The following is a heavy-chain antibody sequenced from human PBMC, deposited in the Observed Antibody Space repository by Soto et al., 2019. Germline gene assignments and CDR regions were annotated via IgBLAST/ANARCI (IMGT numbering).Heavy chain of an antibody. J-gene: IGHJ4*02. CDR2: IKQDGSEK. CDR1: GFPFSSYW. CDR3: AREPHYYGSGSYYNNVDY. Sequence: SLRLSCPASGFPFSSYWMSWVRQAPGKGLEWVANIKQDGSEKYYVDSVKGRFTISRDNAKNSLYLQMNSLRAEDTAVYYCAREPHYYGSGSYYNNVDYWGQGTLVTVSS. D-gene: IGHD3-10*01. V-gene: IGHV3-7*03.